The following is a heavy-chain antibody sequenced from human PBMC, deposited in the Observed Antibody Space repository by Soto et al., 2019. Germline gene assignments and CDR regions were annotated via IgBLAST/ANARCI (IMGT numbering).Heavy chain of an antibody. CDR2: LSWNGASI. V-gene: IGHV3-9*01. J-gene: IGHJ4*02. CDR1: GFTFDDYA. D-gene: IGHD6-19*01. Sequence: EVQLVESGGGLVQPGRSLRLSCAASGFTFDDYAMHWVRQAPGKGLEWVSGLSWNGASIDYADSVKGRFTISRDKAKNSLYLQMNSLRPEDTALYYCAKAESSCWYYAFDYWGQGILVIVSS. CDR3: AKAESSCWYYAFDY.